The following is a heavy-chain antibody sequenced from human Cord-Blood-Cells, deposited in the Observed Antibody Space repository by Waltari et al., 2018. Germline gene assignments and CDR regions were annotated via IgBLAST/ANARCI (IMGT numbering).Heavy chain of an antibody. V-gene: IGHV1-69*06. J-gene: IGHJ5*02. D-gene: IGHD2-2*01. CDR2: SIPIFGTA. Sequence: QVQLVQSGAEVKKPGSSVTVSCKASGGTFSSYAISWVRQAPGQGLEWMGGSIPIFGTANYAQKFQGRVTITADKSTSTAYMELSSLRSEDTAVYYCATGGDCSSTSCFADNWFDPWGQGTLVTVSS. CDR1: GGTFSSYA. CDR3: ATGGDCSSTSCFADNWFDP.